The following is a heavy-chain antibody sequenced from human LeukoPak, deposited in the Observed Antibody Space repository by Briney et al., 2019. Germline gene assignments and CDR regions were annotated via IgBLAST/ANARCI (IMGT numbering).Heavy chain of an antibody. CDR1: GYSFSNYW. J-gene: IGHJ4*02. Sequence: GESLKISCKGSGYSFSNYWIGWVRQLPGKGLEWMGIIYPADSDTRYSPSFQGQVTISVDKSITTAYLQWSSLKASDSAMYYCARDGQENSFDCWGQGTVVTVSS. CDR2: IYPADSDT. CDR3: ARDGQENSFDC. V-gene: IGHV5-51*01.